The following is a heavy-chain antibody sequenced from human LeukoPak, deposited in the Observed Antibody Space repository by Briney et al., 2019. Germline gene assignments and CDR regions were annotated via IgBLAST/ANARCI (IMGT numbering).Heavy chain of an antibody. D-gene: IGHD2-15*01. V-gene: IGHV3-21*01. CDR2: ISSSSSYI. J-gene: IGHJ4*02. CDR3: ARRQGYCSGGSCFSLDY. Sequence: GGTLRLSCAASGFTFSSYSMNWVRQAPGKGLEWVSSISSSSSYIYYADSVKGRFTISRDNAKNSLYLQMNSLRAEDTAVYYCARRQGYCSGGSCFSLDYWGQGTLVTVSS. CDR1: GFTFSSYS.